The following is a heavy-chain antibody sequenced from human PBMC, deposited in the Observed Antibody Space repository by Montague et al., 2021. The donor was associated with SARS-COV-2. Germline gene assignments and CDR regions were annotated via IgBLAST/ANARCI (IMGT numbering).Heavy chain of an antibody. Sequence: SETLSLTCTVSGGSISSSSYYWGWLRQPPGKGLEWIGSIYYSGSTYYNPSLKSRVTISVDTSKNQFSLKLSPVTAADTAVYYCASPTYYYDSSGSDAFDIWGQGTMVTVSS. CDR3: ASPTYYYDSSGSDAFDI. CDR1: GGSISSSSYY. CDR2: IYYSGST. J-gene: IGHJ3*02. D-gene: IGHD3-22*01. V-gene: IGHV4-39*01.